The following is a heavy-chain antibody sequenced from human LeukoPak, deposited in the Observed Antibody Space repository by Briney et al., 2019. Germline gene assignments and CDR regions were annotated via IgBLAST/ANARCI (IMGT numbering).Heavy chain of an antibody. Sequence: PGGSLRLSCAASGFTFSKSWMSWVRQAPGRGLEWVANMNEDGSEKDYVDSVKGRFTISRDNARKSLYLQMSSLRAEDTAVYYCATYSHWVAGDVWGQGTTVTVS. J-gene: IGHJ6*02. CDR1: GFTFSKSW. CDR3: ATYSHWVAGDV. D-gene: IGHD3-16*01. V-gene: IGHV3-7*01. CDR2: MNEDGSEK.